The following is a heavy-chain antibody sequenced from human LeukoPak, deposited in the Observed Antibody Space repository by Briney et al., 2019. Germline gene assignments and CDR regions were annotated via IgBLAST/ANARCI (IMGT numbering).Heavy chain of an antibody. J-gene: IGHJ4*02. V-gene: IGHV3-48*03. CDR2: ISSSGSTI. Sequence: GGSLRLSCAASGFTFSSYEMNWVRQAPGKGLERVSYISSSGSTIYYADSVKGRFTISRDNAKNSLYLQMNSLRAEDTAVYYCARDLLRELRDYWGQGTLVTVSS. CDR1: GFTFSSYE. D-gene: IGHD1-26*01. CDR3: ARDLLRELRDY.